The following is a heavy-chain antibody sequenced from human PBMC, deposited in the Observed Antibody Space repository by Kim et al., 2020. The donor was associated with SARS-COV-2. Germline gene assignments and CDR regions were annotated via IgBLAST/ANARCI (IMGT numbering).Heavy chain of an antibody. CDR1: GFTFSSYA. Sequence: GGSLRLSCAASGFTFSSYAMHWVRQAPGKGLEWVAVISYDGSNKYYADSVKGRFTISRDNSKNTLYLQMNSLRAEDTAVYYCARDSTMIVVAGLSYWGQGTLVTVSS. V-gene: IGHV3-30-3*01. CDR2: ISYDGSNK. CDR3: ARDSTMIVVAGLSY. J-gene: IGHJ4*02. D-gene: IGHD3-22*01.